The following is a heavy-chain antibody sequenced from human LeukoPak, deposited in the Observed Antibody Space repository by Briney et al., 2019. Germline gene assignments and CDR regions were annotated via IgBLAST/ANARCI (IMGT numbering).Heavy chain of an antibody. J-gene: IGHJ3*01. Sequence: PGGSLRLSCAASGFTFSTFEMNWVRQAPGKGLEWISYIHSSGSVIHYADSVKGRFTISRDNAKKSLYLQMNNLRAADTAVYYCAGEAPDAFDVWGQGTLVTVSS. CDR1: GFTFSTFE. V-gene: IGHV3-48*03. CDR3: AGEAPDAFDV. D-gene: IGHD6-6*01. CDR2: IHSSGSVI.